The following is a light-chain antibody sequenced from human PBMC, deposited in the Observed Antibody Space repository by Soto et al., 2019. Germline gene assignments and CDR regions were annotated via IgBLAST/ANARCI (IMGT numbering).Light chain of an antibody. CDR1: QDISDY. V-gene: IGKV1-33*01. CDR3: QQCVSLPVT. J-gene: IGKJ5*01. CDR2: DAS. Sequence: DIQMTQSPSSLSASVGDRVTITCRASQDISDYLHWYQQKPGKAPKLLIYDASTLETGVPSRFSGRGSGTDFSFTISSLQPADIAPYSCQQCVSLPVTFGQGTRLE.